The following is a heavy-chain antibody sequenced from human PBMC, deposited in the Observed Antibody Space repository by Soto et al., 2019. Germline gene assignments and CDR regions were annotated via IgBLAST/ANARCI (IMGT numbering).Heavy chain of an antibody. CDR1: GGSFNTYY. CDR2: VDHSGGT. J-gene: IGHJ4*02. CDR3: ARGGGSGSTKGLIDY. V-gene: IGHV4-34*01. D-gene: IGHD3-10*01. Sequence: SETLSLTCAVYGGSFNTYYWTWIRQPPGKGLEWIGEVDHSGGTNYNPSLEGRVTISEDTSKNQLSLNLNSVTAADTALYFCARGGGSGSTKGLIDYWSQGTLVTVSS.